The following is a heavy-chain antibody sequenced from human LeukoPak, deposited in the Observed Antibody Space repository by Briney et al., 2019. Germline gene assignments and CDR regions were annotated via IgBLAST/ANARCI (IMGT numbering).Heavy chain of an antibody. Sequence: SVKVSCKASGGTFSSYAISWVRQAPGQGLEWMGGIIPIFGTANYAQKFQGRVTITTDESTSTAYMELSSLRSEDTAVYYCARSGRAGYCSSTSCSYGWFDPWGQGTLGTVSS. D-gene: IGHD2-2*01. J-gene: IGHJ5*02. CDR2: IIPIFGTA. CDR1: GGTFSSYA. V-gene: IGHV1-69*05. CDR3: ARSGRAGYCSSTSCSYGWFDP.